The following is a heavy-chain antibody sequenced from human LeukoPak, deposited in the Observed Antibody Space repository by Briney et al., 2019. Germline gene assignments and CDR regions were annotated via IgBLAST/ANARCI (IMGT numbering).Heavy chain of an antibody. CDR1: GYTFTGYY. Sequence: ASVKVSCKASGYTFTGYYMHWVRQAPGQGLEWMGRINPNSGGTNYAQKFQGRVTTTRDTSISTAYMELSRLRSDDTAVYYCARGSSLSSAMVRGVIDYWGQGTLVTVSS. D-gene: IGHD3-10*01. V-gene: IGHV1-2*06. CDR3: ARGSSLSSAMVRGVIDY. J-gene: IGHJ4*02. CDR2: INPNSGGT.